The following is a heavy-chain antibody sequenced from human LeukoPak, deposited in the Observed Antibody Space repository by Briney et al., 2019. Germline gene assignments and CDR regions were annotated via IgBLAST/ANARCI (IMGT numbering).Heavy chain of an antibody. CDR3: ARIKHFIHDSSGYYYEANDDFDI. Sequence: ASVKVSCKASGYTFTSYDINWVRQATGQGLEWMGWMNPNSGKTGYAQKFQGRVTMTRNTSISTAYMELSSLRSEDTAVYYCARIKHFIHDSSGYYYEANDDFDIWGQGTMVTVSS. J-gene: IGHJ3*02. CDR1: GYTFTSYD. V-gene: IGHV1-8*01. D-gene: IGHD3-22*01. CDR2: MNPNSGKT.